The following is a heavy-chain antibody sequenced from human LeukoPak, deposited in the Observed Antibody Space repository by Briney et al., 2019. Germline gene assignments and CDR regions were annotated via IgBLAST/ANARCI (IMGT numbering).Heavy chain of an antibody. CDR1: GFAFSKYW. V-gene: IGHV3-74*01. CDR3: ARGADSDLDV. CDR2: INSDGSST. D-gene: IGHD2-15*01. Sequence: GGSLRLSCAASGFAFSKYWMHWVRQAPGKGLVGVSRINSDGSSTAYADSVKGRFTISRDNAKNTLYLQMNSLRAEDTAVYYCARGADSDLDVWGKGTTVTVSS. J-gene: IGHJ6*04.